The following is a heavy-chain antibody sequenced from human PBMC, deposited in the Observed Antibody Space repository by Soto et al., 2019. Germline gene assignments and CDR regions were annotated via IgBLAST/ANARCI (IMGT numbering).Heavy chain of an antibody. CDR1: GFTFSNYW. CDR2: IKEAGSEK. CDR3: ARSTLRYYSDTSGYHFDH. J-gene: IGHJ4*02. Sequence: GGSLRLSCAASGFTFSNYWMSWVRQAPGKGLEWVANIKEAGSEKYYVDSVKGRFTISRDNAKNSLYLQMNSLRAEDTAVYYCARSTLRYYSDTSGYHFDHWGQGTLVTV. V-gene: IGHV3-7*05. D-gene: IGHD3-22*01.